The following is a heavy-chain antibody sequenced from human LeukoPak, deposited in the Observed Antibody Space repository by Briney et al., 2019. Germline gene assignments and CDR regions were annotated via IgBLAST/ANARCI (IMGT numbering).Heavy chain of an antibody. Sequence: ASVKVSCKASEYSFTAYYLHWVRQAPGQGLEWMGWINPNSGDTNFAQKFQGRVTMTRDTSISTAYMELSRLRSDDTAMYYCARAYCGGNCLPNNFDYWGQGTLVTVSS. CDR2: INPNSGDT. CDR1: EYSFTAYY. D-gene: IGHD2-21*02. V-gene: IGHV1-2*02. CDR3: ARAYCGGNCLPNNFDY. J-gene: IGHJ4*02.